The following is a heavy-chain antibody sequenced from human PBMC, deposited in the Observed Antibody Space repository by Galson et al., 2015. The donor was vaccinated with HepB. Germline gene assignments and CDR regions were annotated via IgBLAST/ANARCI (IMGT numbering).Heavy chain of an antibody. D-gene: IGHD2-15*01. V-gene: IGHV3-30-3*01. CDR1: GFTFSSYA. J-gene: IGHJ3*02. CDR3: ARDGPRVAATGLGAFDI. Sequence: SLRLSCAASGFTFSSYAMHWVRQAPGKGLEWVAVISYDGSNKYYADSVKGRFTISRDNSKNTLYLQMNSLRAEDTAVYYCARDGPRVAATGLGAFDIWGQGTMVTVSS. CDR2: ISYDGSNK.